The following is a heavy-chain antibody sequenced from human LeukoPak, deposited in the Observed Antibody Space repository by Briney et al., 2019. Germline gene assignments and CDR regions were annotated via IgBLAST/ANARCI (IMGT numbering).Heavy chain of an antibody. CDR2: IYHSGST. D-gene: IGHD1-26*01. CDR1: GGSISSSNW. CDR3: ARGNPYIGYYYYMDV. Sequence: SGTLSLTCAVSGGSISSSNWWSWVRQPPGKGLEWIGEIYHSGSTNYNPSLKSRVTISVDKSKNQFSLKLSSVTAADTAVYYCARGNPYIGYYYYMDVWGKGTTVTVSS. J-gene: IGHJ6*03. V-gene: IGHV4-4*02.